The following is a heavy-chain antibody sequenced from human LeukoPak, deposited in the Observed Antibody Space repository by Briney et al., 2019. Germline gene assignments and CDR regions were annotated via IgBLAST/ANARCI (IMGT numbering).Heavy chain of an antibody. V-gene: IGHV1-69*01. Sequence: GASVKVSCKASGGTFISYAISWVRQAPGQGLEWMGGIIPIFGTANYAQKFQGRVTITADESTSTAYMELSSLRSEDTAVYYCARDAAYGYYFDYWGQGTLVTVSS. CDR2: IIPIFGTA. CDR3: ARDAAYGYYFDY. J-gene: IGHJ4*02. D-gene: IGHD4-17*01. CDR1: GGTFISYA.